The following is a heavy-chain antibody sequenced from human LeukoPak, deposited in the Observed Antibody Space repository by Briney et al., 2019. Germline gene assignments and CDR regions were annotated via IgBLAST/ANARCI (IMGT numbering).Heavy chain of an antibody. J-gene: IGHJ4*02. CDR1: GYTFTGYY. CDR2: INPNSGGT. Sequence: GASVKVSCKASGYTFTGYYMHWVRQAPGQGLEWMGWINPNSGGTNCAQKFQGRVTMTRDTSISTGYMELSRLRSDDTAVYYCAKDRYSGYDFVYWGQGTLVTVSS. D-gene: IGHD5-12*01. V-gene: IGHV1-2*02. CDR3: AKDRYSGYDFVY.